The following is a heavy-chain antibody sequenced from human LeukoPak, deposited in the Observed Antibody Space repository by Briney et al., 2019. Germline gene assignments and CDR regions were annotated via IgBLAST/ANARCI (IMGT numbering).Heavy chain of an antibody. CDR2: IYYSENT. Sequence: SETLSLTCAVYGGSFSGYYWSWIRQPPGKGLEWIGYIYYSENTNYNPSLKSRATISADTSKNQFSLKLTSVTAADTAVYYCARVYSYGCIDYWGQGTLVTVSS. CDR1: GGSFSGYY. V-gene: IGHV4-59*01. J-gene: IGHJ4*02. CDR3: ARVYSYGCIDY. D-gene: IGHD5-18*01.